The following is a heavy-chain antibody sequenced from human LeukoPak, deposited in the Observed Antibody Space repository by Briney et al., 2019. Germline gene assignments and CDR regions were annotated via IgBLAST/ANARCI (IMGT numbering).Heavy chain of an antibody. J-gene: IGHJ3*02. CDR2: IRSKANSYAT. D-gene: IGHD3-3*01. CDR1: GFTFSGSA. CDR3: AKDQSGHPPLMSAFDI. Sequence: GGSLKLSCAASGFTFSGSAMHWVRQASGKGLEWVGRIRSKANSYATAYAASVKGRFTISRDNSKDTLYLQMNSLRAEDTAVYYCAKDQSGHPPLMSAFDIWGQGTMVTVSS. V-gene: IGHV3-73*01.